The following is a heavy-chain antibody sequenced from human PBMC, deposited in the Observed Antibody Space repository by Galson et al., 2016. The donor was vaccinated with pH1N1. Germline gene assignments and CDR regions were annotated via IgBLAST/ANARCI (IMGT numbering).Heavy chain of an antibody. Sequence: SLRLSCAASDFTLDYAMNWVRQAPGKGVDWISSISGSGSVTRYADSVKGRFTISRDNSKNTLYLQMNSLRVEDTAVYYCATLGGDIVVVPDATDYYYGLDVWGQGTTVSVSS. CDR2: ISGSGSVT. V-gene: IGHV3-23*01. CDR3: ATLGGDIVVVPDATDYYYGLDV. D-gene: IGHD2-2*01. CDR1: DFTLDYA. J-gene: IGHJ6*02.